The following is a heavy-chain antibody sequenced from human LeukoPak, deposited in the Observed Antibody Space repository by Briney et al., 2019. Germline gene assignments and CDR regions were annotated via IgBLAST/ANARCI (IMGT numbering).Heavy chain of an antibody. D-gene: IGHD3-16*01. CDR1: GGSISSYY. V-gene: IGHV4-59*01. CDR3: ASWGGAVNY. Sequence: SETLSLTCTVSGGSISSYYWSWIRQPPRKGLEWIGYIYYSGSTNYNPSLKSRVTISVDTSKNQFSLKLSSVTTADTAVYYCASWGGAVNYWGQGTLVTVSS. J-gene: IGHJ4*02. CDR2: IYYSGST.